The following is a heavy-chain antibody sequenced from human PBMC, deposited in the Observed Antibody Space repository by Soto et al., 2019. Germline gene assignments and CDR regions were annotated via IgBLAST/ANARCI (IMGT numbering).Heavy chain of an antibody. Sequence: ASVKVSCKASGYTFTSYGISWVRQAPGQGLEWMGWISAYNGNTNYAQKLQGRVTMTTDTSTSTAYMELRSLRSDDTAVYYCARLSRYSNYGHLEYYYYGMDVWGQGTTVTVSS. J-gene: IGHJ6*02. V-gene: IGHV1-18*01. D-gene: IGHD4-4*01. CDR1: GYTFTSYG. CDR3: ARLSRYSNYGHLEYYYYGMDV. CDR2: ISAYNGNT.